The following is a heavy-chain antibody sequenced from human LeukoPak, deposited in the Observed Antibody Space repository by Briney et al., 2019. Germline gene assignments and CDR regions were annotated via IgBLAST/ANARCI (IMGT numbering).Heavy chain of an antibody. V-gene: IGHV4-61*02. CDR1: GGSISSGSYY. J-gene: IGHJ6*03. CDR2: IYTSGST. CDR3: ARGDRSDSPYYYYYMDV. D-gene: IGHD3-22*01. Sequence: SETLSLTCTVSGGSISSGSYYWSWIRQPAGKGLEWIGRIYTSGSTNYNPSLKSRVTISVDTPKNQFSLKLSSVTAADTAVYYCARGDRSDSPYYYYYMDVWGKGTTVTVSS.